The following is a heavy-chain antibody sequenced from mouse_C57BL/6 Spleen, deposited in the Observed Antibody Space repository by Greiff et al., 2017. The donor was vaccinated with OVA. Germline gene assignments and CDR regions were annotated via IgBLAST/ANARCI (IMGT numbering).Heavy chain of an antibody. CDR1: GFTFTDYY. V-gene: IGHV7-3*01. CDR3: ARSHMAYYAMDY. D-gene: IGHD1-1*02. CDR2: IRNKANGYTT. Sequence: EVKVEESGGGLVQPGGSLSLSCAASGFTFTDYYMSWVRQPPGKALEWLGFIRNKANGYTTEYSASVKGRFTISRDNSQSILYLQMNALRAEDSATYYCARSHMAYYAMDYWGQGTSVTVSS. J-gene: IGHJ4*01.